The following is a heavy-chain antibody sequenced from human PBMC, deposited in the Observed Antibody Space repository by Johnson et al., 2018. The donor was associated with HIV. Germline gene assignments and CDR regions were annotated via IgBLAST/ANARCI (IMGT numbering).Heavy chain of an antibody. CDR3: AREGRLGSYLGGVAFDI. CDR2: VNSDGSSL. Sequence: VPLVESGGGVVQPGGSLRLSCAASGFTFSNYWMHWVRQAPGKGLVWVSRVNSDGSSLSYADSVKGRFTISRDNSKNTLYLQMNSLRAEDTAVYYCAREGRLGSYLGGVAFDIWGQGTMVTVSS. V-gene: IGHV3-74*01. CDR1: GFTFSNYW. D-gene: IGHD1-26*01. J-gene: IGHJ3*02.